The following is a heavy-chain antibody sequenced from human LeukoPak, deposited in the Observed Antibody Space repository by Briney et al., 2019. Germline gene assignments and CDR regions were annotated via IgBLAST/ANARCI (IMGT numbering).Heavy chain of an antibody. CDR2: IKQDGSEK. Sequence: GGSLRLSCAASGFTFSSYWMSWVRQAPGKGLEWVANIKQDGSEKYYVDSVKGRSTISRDNAKNSLYLQMNSLRAEDTAVYYCARDYTYYDILTGYSTNYYFDYWGQGTLVTVSS. CDR3: ARDYTYYDILTGYSTNYYFDY. V-gene: IGHV3-7*01. CDR1: GFTFSSYW. D-gene: IGHD3-9*01. J-gene: IGHJ4*02.